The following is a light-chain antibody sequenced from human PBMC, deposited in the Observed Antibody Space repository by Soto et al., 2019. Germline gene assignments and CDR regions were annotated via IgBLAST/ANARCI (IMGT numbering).Light chain of an antibody. V-gene: IGKV1-39*01. Sequence: DIQMTQSPSSLSASVGDRVTVTCRASQSISNHLNWYQQKPGKAPKLLIYAASNLHSGVPSRFSGSGSGTDFTLTISSLQLEDFATYYCQESHSRPPWMFGQGTKVDIK. CDR1: QSISNH. J-gene: IGKJ1*01. CDR3: QESHSRPPWM. CDR2: AAS.